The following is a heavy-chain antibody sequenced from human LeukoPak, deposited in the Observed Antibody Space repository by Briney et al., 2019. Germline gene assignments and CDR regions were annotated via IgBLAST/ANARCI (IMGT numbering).Heavy chain of an antibody. J-gene: IGHJ3*01. D-gene: IGHD1-26*01. CDR2: IFYTGST. CDR1: GGSITSYY. Sequence: PSETLSLTYTVSGGSITSYYWSWFRQPPGKGLEFIGYIFYTGSTNYNPSLKSRVTISVDTSKNQFSLKLSSVTAADTAVYYCAKWTEGGAFDSWGQGTMLIVSS. V-gene: IGHV4-59*01. CDR3: AKWTEGGAFDS.